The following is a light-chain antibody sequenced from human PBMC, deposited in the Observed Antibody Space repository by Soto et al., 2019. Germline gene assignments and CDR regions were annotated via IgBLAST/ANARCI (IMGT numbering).Light chain of an antibody. Sequence: SVLTQPPSASGTPGQRVTISCSGSSSNIGSNTVNWYQQLPGTAPKLLIYSNNQRPSGVPDRFSGSKSGTSASLAISGLQSEDEADYYCAAWDDSLNASVFGGGTKLTVL. J-gene: IGLJ2*01. V-gene: IGLV1-44*01. CDR3: AAWDDSLNASV. CDR2: SNN. CDR1: SSNIGSNT.